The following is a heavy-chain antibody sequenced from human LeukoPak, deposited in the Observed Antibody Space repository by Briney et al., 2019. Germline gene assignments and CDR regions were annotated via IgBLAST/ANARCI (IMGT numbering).Heavy chain of an antibody. D-gene: IGHD3-10*01. CDR1: GFTFSSYA. CDR2: ISYDGSNK. J-gene: IGHJ6*03. CDR3: AKDGVWIGEKKANMDV. V-gene: IGHV3-30*04. Sequence: PGRSLRLSCAASGFTFSSYAMHWVRQAPGKGLEWVAVISYDGSNKYYADSVKGRFTISRDNSRNTLYLQMNSLRAEDTAVYYCAKDGVWIGEKKANMDVWGKGTTVSV.